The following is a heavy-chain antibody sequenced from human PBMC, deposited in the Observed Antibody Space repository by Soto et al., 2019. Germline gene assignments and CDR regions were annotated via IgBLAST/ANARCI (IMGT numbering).Heavy chain of an antibody. D-gene: IGHD3-3*02. CDR2: ISGSGGAT. Sequence: PGGSLRLSCAASGFTFSSYAMSWVRQAPGKGLEWVSAISGSGGATYHTDSVKGRFIVSRDNSKNVMFLLMRGLGVDDTALYFCARNPRSDIFGVPTIVENWLDPWGRGSLVTVSS. CDR1: GFTFSSYA. V-gene: IGHV3-23*01. J-gene: IGHJ5*02. CDR3: ARNPRSDIFGVPTIVENWLDP.